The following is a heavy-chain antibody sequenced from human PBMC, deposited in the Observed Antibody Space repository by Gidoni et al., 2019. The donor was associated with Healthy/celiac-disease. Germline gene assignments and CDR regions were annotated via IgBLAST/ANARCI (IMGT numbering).Heavy chain of an antibody. J-gene: IGHJ4*02. V-gene: IGHV4-31*03. CDR1: GGSISSGGYY. CDR2: IYYSGRT. Sequence: QVQLQESGPGLVKPSQTLSLTCTVSGGSISSGGYYWSWIRQHPGKGLEWIGYIYYSGRTYYNPSLKSRVTISVDTSKNQFSLKLSSVTAAATAVYYCAREGDGYNYLFDYWGQGTLVTVSS. D-gene: IGHD5-12*01. CDR3: AREGDGYNYLFDY.